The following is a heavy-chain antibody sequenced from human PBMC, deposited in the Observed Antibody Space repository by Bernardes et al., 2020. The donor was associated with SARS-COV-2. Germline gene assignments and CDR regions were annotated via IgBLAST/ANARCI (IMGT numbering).Heavy chain of an antibody. V-gene: IGHV4-4*02. Sequence: SETLSLTCGVSGASISRGYWWAWLRQSPGKGLEWIGEIHQSEGTNYNPSFESRLSMSIDNPRNQFSLTLSSVTAADTAVYYCVRNGHCCVDYWGPGTLVTVSS. J-gene: IGHJ4*02. CDR3: VRNGHCCVDY. CDR1: GASISRGYW. D-gene: IGHD2-21*01. CDR2: IHQSEGT.